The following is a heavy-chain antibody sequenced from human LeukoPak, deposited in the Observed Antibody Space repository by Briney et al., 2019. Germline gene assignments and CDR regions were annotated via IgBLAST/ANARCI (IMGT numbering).Heavy chain of an antibody. V-gene: IGHV1-69*10. Sequence: GPTVKVSCKASGGTFSSYTINWVRQGPGQGLERMGGVIPILGIGNNAQKFQGRVTITADKSTSTAYMELSSLRSADTAVYYCAREMTTVTPSFDYWGQGTLVTVSS. J-gene: IGHJ4*02. CDR1: GGTFSSYT. CDR2: VIPILGIG. D-gene: IGHD4-17*01. CDR3: AREMTTVTPSFDY.